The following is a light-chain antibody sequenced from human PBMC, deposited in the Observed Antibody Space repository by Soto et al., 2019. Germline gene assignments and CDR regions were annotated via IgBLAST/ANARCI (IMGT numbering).Light chain of an antibody. V-gene: IGLV2-14*01. Sequence: QSALTQPASLSVSPGQSITISCTGTSSDVGGYRFVSWYQHHPGEAPKLIIYEVSNRPSGVSSRFSGSKSGNTASLTISGLQAEDESLCYCSSKSSGSTPMLFGGGTKVTVL. J-gene: IGLJ3*02. CDR2: EVS. CDR1: SSDVGGYRF. CDR3: SSKSSGSTPML.